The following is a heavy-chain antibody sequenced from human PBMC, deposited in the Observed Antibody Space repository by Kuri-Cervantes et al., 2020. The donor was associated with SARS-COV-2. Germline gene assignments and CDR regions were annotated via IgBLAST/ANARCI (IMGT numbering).Heavy chain of an antibody. CDR2: INHSGNA. CDR3: ARGREGVVPATILGLGYFLYFSMDV. D-gene: IGHD2-2*01. Sequence: SETLSLTCAVFGGSFSDYSWRWIRQPPEKGLEWIGDINHSGNANYNPSFKSRVTISVDTSKNQFSLRLSPVTAADTAMYYCARGREGVVPATILGLGYFLYFSMDVWGKGTSVTVSS. CDR1: GGSFSDYS. J-gene: IGHJ6*03. V-gene: IGHV4-34*01.